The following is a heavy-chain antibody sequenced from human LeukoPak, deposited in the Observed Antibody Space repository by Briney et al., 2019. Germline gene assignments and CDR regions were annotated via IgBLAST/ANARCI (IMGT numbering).Heavy chain of an antibody. CDR1: GGSISSSSYY. D-gene: IGHD1-26*01. CDR3: ARRYSGRFYIG. J-gene: IGHJ1*01. CDR2: MYYSGST. V-gene: IGHV4-39*01. Sequence: PSETLSLTCTVSGGSISSSSYYWGWIRQPPGKGLEWIGSMYYSGSTYYNPSLKSRVTISVDTSKNQFSLKLSSVTAADTAVYYCARRYSGRFYIGWGQGTLVTVSS.